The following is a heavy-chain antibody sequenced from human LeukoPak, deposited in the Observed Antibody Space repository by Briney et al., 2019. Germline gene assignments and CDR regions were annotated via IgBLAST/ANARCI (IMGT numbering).Heavy chain of an antibody. CDR3: ARRAGAYSHPYDY. V-gene: IGHV3-48*04. Sequence: QSGGSLRLSCAASGFTFISYGMHWVRQAPGTGLEWVSYISSSGSTIYYADSLKGRFTISKDNTKHSLNPQMNSPRAASPARYYFARRAGAYSHPYDYWGQGTLVTVSS. D-gene: IGHD4-23*01. J-gene: IGHJ4*02. CDR2: ISSSGSTI. CDR1: GFTFISYG.